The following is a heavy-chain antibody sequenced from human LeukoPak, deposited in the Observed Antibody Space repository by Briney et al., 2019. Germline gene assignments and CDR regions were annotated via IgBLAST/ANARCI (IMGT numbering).Heavy chain of an antibody. D-gene: IGHD3-22*01. Sequence: PGRSLRLSCAASGFTFSSYGMHWVRQAPGKGLEWVAVIWYDGSNKYYADSVKGRFTISRDNSKNTLYLQMNSLRAEDTAVYYCAKPYYYYDSSGTFDYWGQGTLVTVSS. V-gene: IGHV3-33*06. CDR2: IWYDGSNK. CDR3: AKPYYYYDSSGTFDY. CDR1: GFTFSSYG. J-gene: IGHJ4*02.